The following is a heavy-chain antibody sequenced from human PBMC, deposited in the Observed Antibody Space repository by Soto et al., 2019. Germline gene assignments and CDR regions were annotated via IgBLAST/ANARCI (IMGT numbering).Heavy chain of an antibody. CDR2: TYHSGST. Sequence: SETLSLTCAVSGGSISSSNWWSWVRQPPGKGLEWIGETYHSGSTNYNPSLKSRITISVDKSKNQFSLKLSSVTAADTAVYYCAGVTTIMGYYGMDVWGQGTTVTVS. V-gene: IGHV4-4*02. CDR3: AGVTTIMGYYGMDV. J-gene: IGHJ6*02. CDR1: GGSISSSNW. D-gene: IGHD5-12*01.